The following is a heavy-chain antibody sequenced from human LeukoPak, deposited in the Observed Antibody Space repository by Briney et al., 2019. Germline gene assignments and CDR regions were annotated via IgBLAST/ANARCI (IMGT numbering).Heavy chain of an antibody. CDR3: ARGRYKWNFVGWFDP. D-gene: IGHD1-7*01. V-gene: IGHV4-34*01. CDR1: GGSFSGYY. Sequence: SETLSLTCAVYGGSFSGYYWSWIRQPPGKGLEWIGEINHSGSTNYNPSLKSRVTISVDTSKNQFSLTLSSVTAADTAVYYCARGRYKWNFVGWFDPWGQGTLVTVSS. CDR2: INHSGST. J-gene: IGHJ5*02.